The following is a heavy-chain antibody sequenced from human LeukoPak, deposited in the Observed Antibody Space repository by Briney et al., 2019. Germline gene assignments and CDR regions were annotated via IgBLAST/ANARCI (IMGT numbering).Heavy chain of an antibody. CDR2: ISNISNTM. D-gene: IGHD3-16*02. J-gene: IGHJ4*02. CDR1: GFTFSDHY. Sequence: GGSLRLSCAASGFTFSDHYMSWIRQAPGKGLEWVSYISNISNTMYHADSVKGRFTISRDNAKNSLYLEMSSLRAEDTAVYYCARERITFGRVIVPNYFDSWGQGTLVTVSS. CDR3: ARERITFGRVIVPNYFDS. V-gene: IGHV3-11*04.